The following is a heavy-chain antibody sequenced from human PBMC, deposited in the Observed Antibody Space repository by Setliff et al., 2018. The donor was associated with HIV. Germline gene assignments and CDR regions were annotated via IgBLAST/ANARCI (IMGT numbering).Heavy chain of an antibody. CDR2: IYPSGTI. Sequence: SETLSLTCTVSAASIRNSYWTWIRQPAGKGLEWIGRIYPSGTINYNPSLKSRVTMSVDTSKNQFSLRLNSVTAADTAVYYCARQGNIVVVTSFDYWGQGTLVTVSS. CDR1: AASIRNSY. J-gene: IGHJ4*02. V-gene: IGHV4-4*07. CDR3: ARQGNIVVVTSFDY. D-gene: IGHD2-21*02.